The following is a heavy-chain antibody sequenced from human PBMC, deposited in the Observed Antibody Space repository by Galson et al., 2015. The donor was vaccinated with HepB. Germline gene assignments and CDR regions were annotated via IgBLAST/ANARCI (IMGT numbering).Heavy chain of an antibody. CDR1: GFTFSSHW. V-gene: IGHV3-74*01. Sequence: SLRLSCAASGFTFSSHWMHWVRQAPGKGLVWVSRIKSDGSTINYADSVKGRFTVSRDNAKSTVYLQMNSLTADDTAVYYCAREDFADDAFDIWGQGTMVTVSS. CDR2: IKSDGSTI. CDR3: AREDFADDAFDI. J-gene: IGHJ3*02. D-gene: IGHD3-3*01.